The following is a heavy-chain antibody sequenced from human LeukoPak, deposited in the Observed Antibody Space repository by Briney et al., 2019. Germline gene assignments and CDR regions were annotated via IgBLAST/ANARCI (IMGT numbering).Heavy chain of an antibody. V-gene: IGHV1-69*13. J-gene: IGHJ6*02. Sequence: SVKVSCKASGGTFSSYAISWVRQAPGQGLEWMGGIIPIFGTANYAQKFQGRVTITADESTSTAYMELSSLRSEDTAVYYCASPGYSSGWYYYYGMDVWGQGTTVTVSS. CDR1: GGTFSSYA. CDR3: ASPGYSSGWYYYYGMDV. CDR2: IIPIFGTA. D-gene: IGHD6-19*01.